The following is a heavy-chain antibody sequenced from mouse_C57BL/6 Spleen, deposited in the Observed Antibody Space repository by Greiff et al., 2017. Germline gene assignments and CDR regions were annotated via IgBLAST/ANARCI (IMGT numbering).Heavy chain of an antibody. CDR3: ARHCSSYDYFDY. V-gene: IGHV1-4*01. CDR2: INPSSGYT. Sequence: VQLQQSGAELARPGASVKMSCKASGYTFTSYTMHWVKQRPGQGLEWIGYINPSSGYTKYNQKFKDKATLTADKSSSTAYMQLSSLTSEDSAVYYCARHCSSYDYFDYWGQGTTLTVSS. D-gene: IGHD1-1*01. CDR1: GYTFTSYT. J-gene: IGHJ2*01.